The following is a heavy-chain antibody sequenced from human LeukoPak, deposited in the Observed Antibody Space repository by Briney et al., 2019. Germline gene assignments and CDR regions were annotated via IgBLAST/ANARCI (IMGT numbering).Heavy chain of an antibody. CDR3: AKPANYDSSGYYGGFDY. Sequence: PGGSLRLSCAASGFTVSSNYMSWVRQAPGKGLEWVSAISGSGGSTYYADSVKGRVTISRDNSKNTLYLQMNSLRAEDTAVYYCAKPANYDSSGYYGGFDYWGQGTLVTVSS. CDR2: ISGSGGST. D-gene: IGHD3-22*01. CDR1: GFTVSSNY. J-gene: IGHJ4*02. V-gene: IGHV3-23*01.